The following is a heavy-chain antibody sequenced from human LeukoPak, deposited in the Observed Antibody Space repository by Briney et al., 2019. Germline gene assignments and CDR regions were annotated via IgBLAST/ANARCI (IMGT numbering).Heavy chain of an antibody. V-gene: IGHV1-8*03. Sequence: ASVKVSCKASGYTFTSYDINWVRQATGQGLEWMGWMNPNSGNTGYAQKFQGRVTITRNTSISTAYMELSSLRSEDTAVYYCARDFDEVSGFDYWGQGTLVTVSS. J-gene: IGHJ4*02. CDR2: MNPNSGNT. CDR1: GYTFTSYD. D-gene: IGHD2-8*02. CDR3: ARDFDEVSGFDY.